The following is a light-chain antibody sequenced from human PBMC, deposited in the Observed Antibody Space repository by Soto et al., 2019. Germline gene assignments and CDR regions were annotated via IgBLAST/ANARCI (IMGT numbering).Light chain of an antibody. Sequence: QAVVTQPASVSGSPGQSIAISCAGTSSDIGTYNHVSWYQQHPGKAPQLIIYEDINRPSGLSSRFSGSKSGNTASLTISGLQAEDEADYFCCSYTTSSTLVCGTGTKLTVL. V-gene: IGLV2-14*01. CDR3: CSYTTSSTLV. CDR2: EDI. CDR1: SSDIGTYNH. J-gene: IGLJ1*01.